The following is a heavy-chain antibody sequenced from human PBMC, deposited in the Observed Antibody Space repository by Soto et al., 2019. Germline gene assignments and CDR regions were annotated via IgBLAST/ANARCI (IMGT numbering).Heavy chain of an antibody. Sequence: ASVTVCCKASGYTFTSCGLRWVRQAPGQGLEWMGWINGYTGNTNYAQKFQGRVTMTTDTSTNTAYLDLWTLISDDTAVYYCASSWATGKGGIASWAKGKMVPAS. J-gene: IGHJ3*01. CDR2: INGYTGNT. CDR3: ASSWATGKGGIAS. V-gene: IGHV1-18*01. D-gene: IGHD6-13*01. CDR1: GYTFTSCG.